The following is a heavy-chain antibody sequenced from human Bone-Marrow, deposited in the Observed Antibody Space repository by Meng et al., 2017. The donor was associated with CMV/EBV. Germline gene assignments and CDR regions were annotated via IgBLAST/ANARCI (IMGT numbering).Heavy chain of an antibody. V-gene: IGHV3-30*09. CDR3: ARGGSNMGVAGILDY. CDR2: ISYDGTNQ. Sequence: SGFTFIDYTCHWVRQAPGKGLEWVAVISYDGTNQFYADSVEGRFAISRDNSKNTLYLQMTSLRGEDTTVYYCARGGSNMGVAGILDYWGQGTLVTVSS. J-gene: IGHJ4*02. CDR1: GFTFIDYT. D-gene: IGHD2-15*01.